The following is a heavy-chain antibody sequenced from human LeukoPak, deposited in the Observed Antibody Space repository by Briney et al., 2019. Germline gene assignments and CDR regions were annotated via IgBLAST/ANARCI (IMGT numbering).Heavy chain of an antibody. Sequence: ASVRVSREASGYTLTRYGTSWVPHAPEQGLECMGWISAYNGNINYEQKLQSRGTMTTDTSTSKAYMELRSQRSDDTAVYYCASGYSSGWYHPYYFDYWGQGTLVTVSS. J-gene: IGHJ4*02. CDR1: GYTLTRYG. CDR3: ASGYSSGWYHPYYFDY. D-gene: IGHD6-19*01. V-gene: IGHV1-18*01. CDR2: ISAYNGNI.